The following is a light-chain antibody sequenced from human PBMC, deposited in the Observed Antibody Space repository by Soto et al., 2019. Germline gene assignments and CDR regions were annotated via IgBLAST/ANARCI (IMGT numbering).Light chain of an antibody. CDR2: QIS. CDR3: SSYISTNTLPYV. V-gene: IGLV2-14*01. Sequence: QSALTQPASMSGSPGQSITISCTGTSSDVGGYNYVSWYQHHPGKAPKLIIYQISNRPSGVSNRFSGSKSGNTASLTISGLQAEDEADYYCSSYISTNTLPYVFGTGTKLTVL. J-gene: IGLJ1*01. CDR1: SSDVGGYNY.